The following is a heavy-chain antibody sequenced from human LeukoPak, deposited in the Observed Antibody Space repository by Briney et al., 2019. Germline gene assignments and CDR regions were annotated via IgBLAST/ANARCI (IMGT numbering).Heavy chain of an antibody. CDR1: GYTLTELS. D-gene: IGHD4/OR15-4a*01. V-gene: IGHV1-24*01. J-gene: IGHJ5*02. Sequence: ASVKVSCKVSGYTLTELSMHWVRQAPGKGLEWMGGFDPEDGETLYAQKFQGRVTMTEDTSTDTAYMELSSLRSEDTAVYYCAINKRNGAGFDPWGQGTLVTVSS. CDR3: AINKRNGAGFDP. CDR2: FDPEDGET.